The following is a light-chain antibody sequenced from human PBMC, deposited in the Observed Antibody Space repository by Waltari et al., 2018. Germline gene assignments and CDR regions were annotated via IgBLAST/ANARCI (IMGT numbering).Light chain of an antibody. CDR3: HQRSNWPLT. CDR2: DAS. J-gene: IGKJ4*01. Sequence: EIVLLQSPATLSLSPGERATLSCRASQSVDTYLAWYQHKPGQVPRLLIYDASNRATGIPARFSGSGSGADFTLIISSLEPEDFAVYYCHQRSNWPLTFGGGTKVEIK. V-gene: IGKV3-11*01. CDR1: QSVDTY.